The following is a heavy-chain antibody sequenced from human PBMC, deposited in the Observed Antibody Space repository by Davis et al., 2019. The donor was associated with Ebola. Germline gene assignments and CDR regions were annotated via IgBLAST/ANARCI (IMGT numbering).Heavy chain of an antibody. CDR3: TTDGLDH. CDR2: TKSKIDGGTT. J-gene: IGHJ4*02. Sequence: GESLKIPCAGSGFTFRHAWMSWVRQAPGKGLEWVGRTKSKIDGGTTDYAAPVKGRFSISRDDSKNTVFLQMNSLKIEDTALNYCTTDGLDHWGQGTLVTVSS. V-gene: IGHV3-15*01. CDR1: GFTFRHAW.